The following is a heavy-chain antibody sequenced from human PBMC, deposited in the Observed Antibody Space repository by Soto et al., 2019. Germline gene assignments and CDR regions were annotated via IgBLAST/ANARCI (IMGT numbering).Heavy chain of an antibody. V-gene: IGHV3-21*06. CDR1: GFTFSSCT. Sequence: EVHLVGSGGGLVKPGGSLRLSCAVSGFTFSSCTMNWVRQAPGKGLEWVSSISPSSGHIYYADSVKGRFTISRDNAKNSLFLQMTSLRGEDTAVYYCSGCSGGACHKNYGMDVWGQGTTVTVSS. CDR3: SGCSGGACHKNYGMDV. D-gene: IGHD2-15*01. CDR2: ISPSSGHI. J-gene: IGHJ6*02.